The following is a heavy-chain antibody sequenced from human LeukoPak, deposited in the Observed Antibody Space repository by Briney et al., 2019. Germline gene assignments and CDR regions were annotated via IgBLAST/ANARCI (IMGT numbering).Heavy chain of an antibody. V-gene: IGHV3-23*01. CDR3: ARAYYYDSSGYSRLPHYFDY. CDR1: GFTFSSYA. J-gene: IGHJ4*02. CDR2: ISGSGGST. Sequence: PGGSLRLSCAASGFTFSSYAMSWVRRDPGKWLAWVSAISGSGGSTYYADSVKGRFTICRDNSKNTLYLQMNSLRAENTAVYYCARAYYYDSSGYSRLPHYFDYWGQGTLVTVSS. D-gene: IGHD3-22*01.